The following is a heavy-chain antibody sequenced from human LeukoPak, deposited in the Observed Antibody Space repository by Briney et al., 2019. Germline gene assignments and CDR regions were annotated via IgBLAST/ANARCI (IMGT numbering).Heavy chain of an antibody. CDR2: INPNSGGT. Sequence: GASVKVSCKASGYTFTGYYMHWVRQAPGQGLEWIGWINPNSGGTNYAQKFQGGVTMTRDTSISTAYMELSRLRSDDTAVYYCARGRYCSGGSCYFSWFDPWGQGTLVTVSS. J-gene: IGHJ5*02. V-gene: IGHV1-2*02. D-gene: IGHD2-15*01. CDR1: GYTFTGYY. CDR3: ARGRYCSGGSCYFSWFDP.